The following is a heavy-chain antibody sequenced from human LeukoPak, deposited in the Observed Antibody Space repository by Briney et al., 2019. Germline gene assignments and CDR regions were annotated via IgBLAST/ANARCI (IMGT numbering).Heavy chain of an antibody. V-gene: IGHV3-23*01. D-gene: IGHD5-12*01. CDR2: INGSGGRT. J-gene: IGHJ4*02. CDR1: GFTLTSYA. Sequence: GGSLRLSCAASGFTLTSYAMYWVRQAPGKGLEWVSGINGSGGRTYYADSVKGRFTISRDISKNTLYLQMNSLRAEDTAVYYCAKVTVDTIGGIDYSGQGTLVTVSS. CDR3: AKVTVDTIGGIDY.